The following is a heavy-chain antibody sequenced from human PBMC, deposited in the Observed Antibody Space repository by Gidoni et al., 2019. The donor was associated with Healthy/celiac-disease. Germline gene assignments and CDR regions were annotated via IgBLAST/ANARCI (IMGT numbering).Heavy chain of an antibody. CDR2: INHSGST. V-gene: IGHV4-34*01. CDR3: AVDIVVVPAAVSY. D-gene: IGHD2-2*03. Sequence: QVQLQQWGAGLFKPSETLSRTCAVYGGSFSGYYWSWIRQPPGKGLEWIGEINHSGSTNYNPSLKSRVTISVDTSKNQFSLKLSSVTAADTAVYYCAVDIVVVPAAVSYWGQGTLVTVSS. J-gene: IGHJ4*02. CDR1: GGSFSGYY.